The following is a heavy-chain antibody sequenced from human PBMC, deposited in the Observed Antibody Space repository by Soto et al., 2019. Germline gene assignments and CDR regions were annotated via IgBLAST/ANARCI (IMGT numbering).Heavy chain of an antibody. J-gene: IGHJ4*02. V-gene: IGHV3-48*01. Sequence: GGSLRLSCAASGFTFSSYSMNWVRQAPGKGLEWVSYISSSSSTIYYADSVKGRFTISRDNAKNSLYLQMNSLRAEDTAVYYCARLLWFGEPDPFDYWGQGTLVTVSS. CDR3: ARLLWFGEPDPFDY. CDR1: GFTFSSYS. D-gene: IGHD3-10*01. CDR2: ISSSSSTI.